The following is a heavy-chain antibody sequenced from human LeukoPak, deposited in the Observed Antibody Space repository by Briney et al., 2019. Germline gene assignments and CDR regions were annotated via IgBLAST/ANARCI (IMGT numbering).Heavy chain of an antibody. D-gene: IGHD3-10*01. CDR1: GGTFSSYA. J-gene: IGHJ5*02. V-gene: IGHV1-69*13. CDR2: IIPIFGTA. CDR3: ARDLGWFGELFGWFDP. Sequence: GASVKVSCKASGGTFSSYAISWVRQAPGQGLEGMGGIIPIFGTANYAQKFQGRVTITADESTSTAYMELSSLRSEDTAVYYCARDLGWFGELFGWFDPWGQGTLVTVSS.